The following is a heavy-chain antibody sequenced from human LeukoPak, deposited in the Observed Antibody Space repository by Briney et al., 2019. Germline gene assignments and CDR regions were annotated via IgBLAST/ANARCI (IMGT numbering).Heavy chain of an antibody. CDR2: INHSGST. CDR3: ARGLAAAGTCWFDP. D-gene: IGHD6-13*01. V-gene: IGHV4-34*01. Sequence: LSETLSLTCAVYGGSFSGYYWSWIRQPPGKGLEWIGEINHSGSTNYNPSLKSRVTISVDTSKNQFSLKLSSVTAADTAVYYCARGLAAAGTCWFDPWGQGTLVTVSS. CDR1: GGSFSGYY. J-gene: IGHJ5*02.